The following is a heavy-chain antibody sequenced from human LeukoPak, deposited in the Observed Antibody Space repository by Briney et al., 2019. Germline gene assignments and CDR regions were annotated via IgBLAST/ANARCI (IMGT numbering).Heavy chain of an antibody. D-gene: IGHD3-3*01. J-gene: IGHJ6*02. CDR2: IYTSGST. CDR1: GGSISSYY. CDR3: ARGRITIFGVVTRDKNSYYYGMDV. Sequence: SETLSLTCTVSGGSISSYYWSWIRQPAGKGLEWIGRIYTSGSTNYNPSLKSRVTMSVDTSKNQFSLKLSSVTAADTAVYYCARGRITIFGVVTRDKNSYYYGMDVWGQGTTVTVSS. V-gene: IGHV4-4*07.